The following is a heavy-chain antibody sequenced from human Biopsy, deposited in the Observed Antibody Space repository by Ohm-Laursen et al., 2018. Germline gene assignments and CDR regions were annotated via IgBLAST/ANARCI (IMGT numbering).Heavy chain of an antibody. CDR2: IHYSGNT. Sequence: SETLSLTCTVSGVSINTGGFYLTWVRQHPRTGLGGIGYIHYSGNTLYNPSLKSRLTISVDTSRNQFSLKLTSVTAADTALYYCTRAGGGKIYGLWGQGTLVTVSS. D-gene: IGHD3-16*01. CDR3: TRAGGGKIYGL. J-gene: IGHJ4*02. CDR1: GVSINTGGFY. V-gene: IGHV4-31*03.